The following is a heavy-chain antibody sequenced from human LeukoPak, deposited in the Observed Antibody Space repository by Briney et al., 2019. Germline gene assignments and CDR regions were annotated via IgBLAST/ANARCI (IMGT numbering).Heavy chain of an antibody. J-gene: IGHJ6*03. CDR3: ARQGGYDLIYYYYIDV. CDR2: INHSGST. D-gene: IGHD5-12*01. Sequence: PSETLSLTCAVYGGSFSGYYWSWIRQPPGKGLEWIGEINHSGSTNYNPSLKSRVTISVDTSKNQFSLKLSSVTAADTAVYYCARQGGYDLIYYYYIDVWGKGTTVTISS. CDR1: GGSFSGYY. V-gene: IGHV4-34*01.